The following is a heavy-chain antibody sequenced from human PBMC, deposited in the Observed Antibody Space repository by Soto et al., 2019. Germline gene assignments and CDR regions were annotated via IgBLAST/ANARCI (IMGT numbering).Heavy chain of an antibody. J-gene: IGHJ6*02. CDR2: IWYDGSNK. Sequence: PGGSLRLSCAASGFTFSSYGTHWVRQAPGKGLEWVAVIWYDGSNKYYADSVKGRFTISRDNSKNTLYLQMNSLRAEDTAVYYCARDPPPGYCSGGSCYSIPNGMDVWGQGTTVTVSS. V-gene: IGHV3-33*01. CDR1: GFTFSSYG. CDR3: ARDPPPGYCSGGSCYSIPNGMDV. D-gene: IGHD2-15*01.